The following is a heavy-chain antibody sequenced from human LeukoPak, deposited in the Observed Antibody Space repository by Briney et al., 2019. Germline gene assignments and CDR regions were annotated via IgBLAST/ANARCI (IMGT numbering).Heavy chain of an antibody. CDR3: AREYYYDSSGYYSLLGDAFDI. CDR2: INPSGGST. CDR1: GGTFSSYA. Sequence: ASVKVSCKASGGTFSSYAISWVRQAPGQGLEWMGIINPSGGSTSYAQKFQGRVTMTRDMSTSTVYMELSSLRSEDTAVYYCAREYYYDSSGYYSLLGDAFDIWGQGTMVTVSS. J-gene: IGHJ3*02. V-gene: IGHV1-46*01. D-gene: IGHD3-22*01.